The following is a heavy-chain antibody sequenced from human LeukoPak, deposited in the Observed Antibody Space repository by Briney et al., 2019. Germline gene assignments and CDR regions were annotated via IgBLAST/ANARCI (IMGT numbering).Heavy chain of an antibody. Sequence: VGSLRLSCAASGFTFSSYEMNWVRQAPGKGLEWVSYISSSSSTIYYADSVKGRFTISRDNAKNSLYLQMNSLRAEDTAVYYCARDYAGVFDYWGQGTLVTVSS. CDR2: ISSSSSTI. J-gene: IGHJ4*02. V-gene: IGHV3-48*01. CDR1: GFTFSSYE. CDR3: ARDYAGVFDY. D-gene: IGHD3-16*01.